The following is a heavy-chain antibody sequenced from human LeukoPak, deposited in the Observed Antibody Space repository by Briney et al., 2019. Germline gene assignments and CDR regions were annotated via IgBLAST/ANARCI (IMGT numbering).Heavy chain of an antibody. V-gene: IGHV4-39*01. CDR2: IAYSGRT. CDR1: GGSVSSSTYY. D-gene: IGHD2-2*01. CDR3: ARLGFCTSNSCP. J-gene: IGHJ5*02. Sequence: SETLSLTCTVAGGSVSSSTYYWGWIRQPPGKGLEWIASIAYSGRTYNPSLRSRVTISVDTSKDQFSLKLSSVTAADTAVYYCARLGFCTSNSCPWGQGTLVTVSS.